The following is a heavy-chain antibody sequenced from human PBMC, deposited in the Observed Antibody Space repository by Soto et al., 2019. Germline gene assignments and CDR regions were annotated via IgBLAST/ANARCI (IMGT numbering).Heavy chain of an antibody. V-gene: IGHV3-53*01. CDR2: LYSGGST. CDR3: ARGGNTHFDY. Sequence: EVQLVESGGGLIQPGGSLRLSCAASGLTVSNNFMIWVRQAPGKGLEWISVLYSGGSTYYADSMKGRFTISRDNSKNTLYLQINSLRAEDTAVYYCARGGNTHFDYWGQGTLVTVSS. CDR1: GLTVSNNF. J-gene: IGHJ4*02. D-gene: IGHD2-2*02.